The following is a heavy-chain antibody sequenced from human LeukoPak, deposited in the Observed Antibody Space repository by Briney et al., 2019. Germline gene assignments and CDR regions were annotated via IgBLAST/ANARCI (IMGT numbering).Heavy chain of an antibody. D-gene: IGHD3-10*01. CDR3: AKDLSGYGSAAFDY. CDR1: GFTFSSYG. CDR2: ISYDGSNK. V-gene: IGHV3-30*18. Sequence: GRSLRLSCAASGFTFSSYGMHWVRQAPGKGLEWVAVISYDGSNKYYADSVKGRFTISRDKSKNTLYLQMNSLRAEDTAVYYCAKDLSGYGSAAFDYWGQGTLVTVSS. J-gene: IGHJ4*02.